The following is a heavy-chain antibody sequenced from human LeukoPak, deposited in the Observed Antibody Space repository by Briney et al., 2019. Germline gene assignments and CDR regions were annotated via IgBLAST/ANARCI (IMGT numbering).Heavy chain of an antibody. D-gene: IGHD2/OR15-2a*01. CDR3: AKDLTSYYYIYY. V-gene: IGHV3-20*04. CDR1: GFTFDDYG. CDR2: SNWNGGST. J-gene: IGHJ4*02. Sequence: AGGSLRLSCAASGFTFDDYGMSWVRQAPGKGLEWVSGSNWNGGSTGYADSVKGRFTISRDNSKNTLYLQMNSLRGDDTAVYYCAKDLTSYYYIYYWGQGTLVTVSS.